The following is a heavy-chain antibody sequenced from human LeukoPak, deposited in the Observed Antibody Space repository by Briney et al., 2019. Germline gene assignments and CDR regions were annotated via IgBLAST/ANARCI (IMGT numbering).Heavy chain of an antibody. CDR2: IHHSGST. CDR3: AREGFDYEGGSFPFDY. CDR1: GGSIVSSNW. V-gene: IGHV4-4*02. Sequence: SGTLSLTCAVSGGSIVSSNWWSWVRQPPGKGLEWIGEIHHSGSTNYNPSLKSRVTILVDKSKNQFSLRLTSVTAADTAVYYCAREGFDYEGGSFPFDYWGQGTVVTASS. D-gene: IGHD3-16*01. J-gene: IGHJ4*02.